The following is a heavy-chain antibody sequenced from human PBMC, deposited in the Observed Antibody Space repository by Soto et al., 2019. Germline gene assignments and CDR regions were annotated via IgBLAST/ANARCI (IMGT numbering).Heavy chain of an antibody. V-gene: IGHV5-51*01. Sequence: GESLKISCKGSGYSFTSYWIGWVRQMPGKGLEWMGIIYPGDSDTRYSPSFQGQVTISADKSISTAYLQWSSLKASDTAVYYCARTELMYSSSSWGGESDYYYYMDVWGKGATVTVSS. CDR2: IYPGDSDT. D-gene: IGHD6-6*01. CDR3: ARTELMYSSSSWGGESDYYYYMDV. CDR1: GYSFTSYW. J-gene: IGHJ6*03.